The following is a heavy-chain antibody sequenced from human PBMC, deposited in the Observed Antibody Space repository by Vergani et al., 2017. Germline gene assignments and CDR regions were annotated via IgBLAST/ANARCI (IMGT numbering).Heavy chain of an antibody. Sequence: QLQLHKSGPGLVKPSETLSLTCIVSGDSINNGNYSWGWIRQPPGKGLEWIGYIYDSGDTKYNPSLKSRVTMSLDTSKNQFSLNLYSVTAADTAVYYCARGALWWLRQIDSWGQGTLVTVSS. CDR1: GDSINNGNYS. CDR3: ARGALWWLRQIDS. V-gene: IGHV4-61*01. D-gene: IGHD2-21*01. J-gene: IGHJ4*02. CDR2: IYDSGDT.